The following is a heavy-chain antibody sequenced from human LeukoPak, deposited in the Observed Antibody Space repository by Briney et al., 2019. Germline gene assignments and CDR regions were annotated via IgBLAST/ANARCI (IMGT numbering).Heavy chain of an antibody. V-gene: IGHV3-23*01. CDR3: AKDDNWLQFET. CDR1: GFTFSSYG. Sequence: GGSLRLSCAASGFTFSSYGMSWVRQAPGKGLEWVSAISGSGDITYYADSVKGRATISRDNSKDTMYLQMNSLRAEDTAIYYCAKDDNWLQFETWGLGALVTVSS. J-gene: IGHJ5*02. CDR2: ISGSGDIT. D-gene: IGHD5-24*01.